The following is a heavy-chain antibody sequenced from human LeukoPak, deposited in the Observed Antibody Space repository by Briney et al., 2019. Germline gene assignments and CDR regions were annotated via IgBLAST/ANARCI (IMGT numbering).Heavy chain of an antibody. CDR3: TGHHQAYSRTY. D-gene: IGHD4-11*01. CDR2: IKQDGSEK. Sequence: GGSLRLSCAASGFTFSSYWMSWVRQAPGKVLEWVANIKQDGSEKYYVDSVKGRFTISRDNAKDTLYLQMNSLRAEDTAVYYCTGHHQAYSRTYWGQGTLVTVSS. CDR1: GFTFSSYW. V-gene: IGHV3-7*01. J-gene: IGHJ4*02.